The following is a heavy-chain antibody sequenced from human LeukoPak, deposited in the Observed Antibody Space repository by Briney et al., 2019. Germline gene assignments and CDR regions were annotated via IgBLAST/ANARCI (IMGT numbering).Heavy chain of an antibody. CDR2: IYPSDSDT. V-gene: IGHV5-51*01. CDR1: GYSFTDYW. Sequence: GESLKISCKGSGYSFTDYWIGWVRQMPGKGLEWMGIIYPSDSDTRYSPSFQGQVAISVDKSINTAYLQWSSLKASDTAMYYCARRGSRWFDPWGQGTLVTVSS. J-gene: IGHJ5*02. CDR3: ARRGSRWFDP.